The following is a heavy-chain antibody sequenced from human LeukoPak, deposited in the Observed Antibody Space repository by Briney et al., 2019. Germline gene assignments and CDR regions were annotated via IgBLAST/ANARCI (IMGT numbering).Heavy chain of an antibody. CDR2: INPSGGST. CDR1: GYTFTSYY. J-gene: IGHJ5*02. D-gene: IGHD4-23*01. V-gene: IGHV1-46*01. CDR3: VRDNSVEDTAWWFDP. Sequence: ASVKVSFTASGYTFTSYYMHWVRQAPGQGLEWMGIINPSGGSTSYAQKFQGRVTMTRDMSTSTNYMELSSLRSEDTAVYYCVRDNSVEDTAWWFDPWGQGTLVTVSS.